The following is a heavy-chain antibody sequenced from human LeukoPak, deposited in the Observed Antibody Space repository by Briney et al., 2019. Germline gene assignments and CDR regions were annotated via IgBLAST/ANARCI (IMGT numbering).Heavy chain of an antibody. CDR2: IKSKTDGGTT. CDR1: GFSFTNAW. J-gene: IGHJ6*03. Sequence: GGSLRLSCAASGFSFTNAWMSWVRQAPGKGLEWVGRIKSKTDGGTTDYAAPVKGRFTISRDDSKNTLYLQMNSLKTEDTAVYYCTTATQYSSSWYMYYYYYMDVWGKGTTVTASS. D-gene: IGHD6-13*01. CDR3: TTATQYSSSWYMYYYYYMDV. V-gene: IGHV3-15*01.